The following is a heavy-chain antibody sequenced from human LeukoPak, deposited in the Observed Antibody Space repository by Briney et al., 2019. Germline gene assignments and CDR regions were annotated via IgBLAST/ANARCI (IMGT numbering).Heavy chain of an antibody. J-gene: IGHJ4*02. Sequence: GESLKISCKASGYSFSSYWIGWVRQMPGKGLELMGIIYPGGSDTRYSPSFQGQVTISADKSINTAYVQWSSLKAPDTAIYYCARLQWELPDYWGQGTLVTVSS. CDR2: IYPGGSDT. V-gene: IGHV5-51*01. CDR3: ARLQWELPDY. D-gene: IGHD1-26*01. CDR1: GYSFSSYW.